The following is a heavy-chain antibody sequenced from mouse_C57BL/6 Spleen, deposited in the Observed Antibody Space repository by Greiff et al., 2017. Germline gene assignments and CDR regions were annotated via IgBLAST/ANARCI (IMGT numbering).Heavy chain of an antibody. CDR3: ARLGFYAMDY. CDR2: IRNKANGYTT. Sequence: EVKLMVSGGGLVQPGGSLSLSCAASGFTFPDYYMSWVRQPPGKALEWLGFIRNKANGYTTEYSASVKGRFTISRDNSQSILYLQMNALRAEDSATYYCARLGFYAMDYWGQGTSVTVSS. V-gene: IGHV7-3*01. J-gene: IGHJ4*01. CDR1: GFTFPDYY.